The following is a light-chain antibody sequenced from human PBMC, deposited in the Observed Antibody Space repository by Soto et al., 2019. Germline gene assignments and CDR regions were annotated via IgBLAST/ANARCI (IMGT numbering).Light chain of an antibody. J-gene: IGKJ5*01. CDR2: GAF. V-gene: IGKV3-15*01. CDR1: QSVSNN. Sequence: EIVMTQSPATLSVSPGERATLSSRASQSVSNNLPWYQKKPGQAPRILIYGAFTRAIGIPARFSGSGSETEFTLTISSLQSEDFAVYFCEQYNNWPPITFGQGTLLEIK. CDR3: EQYNNWPPIT.